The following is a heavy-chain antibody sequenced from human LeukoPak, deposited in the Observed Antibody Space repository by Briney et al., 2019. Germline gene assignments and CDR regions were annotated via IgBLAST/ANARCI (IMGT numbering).Heavy chain of an antibody. CDR2: VYYSGST. Sequence: SETLSLTCSVSGGSISYYYWSWIRQPPGEGLEWIGYVYYSGSTSYNPSLKSRVTISVDTSKNQFSLKLSSVTAADTAVYYCARAYSNYDYYFDYWGQGTLVTVSS. D-gene: IGHD4-11*01. J-gene: IGHJ4*02. CDR1: GGSISYYY. V-gene: IGHV4-59*01. CDR3: ARAYSNYDYYFDY.